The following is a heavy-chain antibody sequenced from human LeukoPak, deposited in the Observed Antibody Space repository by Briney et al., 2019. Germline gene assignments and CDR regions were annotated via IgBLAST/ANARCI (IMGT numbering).Heavy chain of an antibody. D-gene: IGHD3-22*01. CDR2: IIPIFGTA. V-gene: IGHV1-69*05. CDR1: GGTFSSYA. Sequence: SVKVSCKAPGGTFSSYAISWVRQAPGQGLEWMGGIIPIFGTANYAQKFQGRVTITTDESTSTAYMELSSLRSEDTAVYYCAREVGYYYDSSGYYHFDYWGQGTLVTVSS. CDR3: AREVGYYYDSSGYYHFDY. J-gene: IGHJ4*02.